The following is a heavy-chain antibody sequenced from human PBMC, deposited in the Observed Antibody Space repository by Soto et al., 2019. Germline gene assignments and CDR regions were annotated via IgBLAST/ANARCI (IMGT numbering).Heavy chain of an antibody. Sequence: PSETLSLTCAVYGGSFSGYYWSWIRQPPGKGLEWIGEINHSGSTNYNPSLKRRVTISVDTSXNQFSLKLSSVTAADTAVYYCARGPGIAAIDYWGQGTMVTVPS. CDR3: ARGPGIAAIDY. V-gene: IGHV4-34*01. D-gene: IGHD6-6*01. CDR2: INHSGST. J-gene: IGHJ4*02. CDR1: GGSFSGYY.